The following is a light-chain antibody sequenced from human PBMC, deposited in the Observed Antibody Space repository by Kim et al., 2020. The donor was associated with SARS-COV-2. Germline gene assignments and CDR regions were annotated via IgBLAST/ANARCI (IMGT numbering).Light chain of an antibody. V-gene: IGKV3-20*01. CDR3: QQYGGSPYT. CDR2: DVS. J-gene: IGKJ2*01. CDR1: QIVTSTY. Sequence: EIVLTQSPGTLSLSPGETATLSCRASQIVTSTYLGWYQQKPGQAPRLIMYDVSSRATGIPARFSGSGSGTDFTLPISRLEPEDFAVYYCQQYGGSPYTFGQGTKLEI.